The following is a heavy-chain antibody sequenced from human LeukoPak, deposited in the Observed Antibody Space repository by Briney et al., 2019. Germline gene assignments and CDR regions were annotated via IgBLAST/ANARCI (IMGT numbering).Heavy chain of an antibody. CDR2: ISAYNGNT. V-gene: IGHV1-18*04. CDR1: GYTFTSYY. CDR3: ASEIHSSGRYEDY. J-gene: IGHJ4*02. D-gene: IGHD6-19*01. Sequence: ASVKVSCKASGYTFTSYYMHWVRQAPGQGLEWMGWISAYNGNTNYAQKLQGRVTMTTDTSTSTAYMELRSLRSDDTAVYYCASEIHSSGRYEDYWGQGTLVTVSS.